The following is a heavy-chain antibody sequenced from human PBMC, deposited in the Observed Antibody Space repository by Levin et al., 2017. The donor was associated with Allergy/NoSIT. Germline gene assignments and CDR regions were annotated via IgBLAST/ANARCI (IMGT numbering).Heavy chain of an antibody. V-gene: IGHV3-9*01. Sequence: GGSLRLSCAASGFTFDDFAMHWVRQAPGKGLEWVSGITWNSGSIVYADSVKGRFTISRDNAKNSLYLQMNSLRAEDTALYYCAKDIGLGEDAFGIWGRGTMVTVSS. CDR3: AKDIGLGEDAFGI. CDR2: ITWNSGSI. J-gene: IGHJ3*02. D-gene: IGHD5-12*01. CDR1: GFTFDDFA.